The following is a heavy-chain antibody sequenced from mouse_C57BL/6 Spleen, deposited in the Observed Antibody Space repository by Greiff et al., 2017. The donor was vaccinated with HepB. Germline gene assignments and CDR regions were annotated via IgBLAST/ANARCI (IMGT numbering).Heavy chain of an antibody. CDR3: ARPFTTEGAWFAY. V-gene: IGHV5-17*01. D-gene: IGHD1-1*01. Sequence: EVKLMESGGGLVKPGGSLKLSCAASGFTFSDYGMHWVRQAPEKGLEWVAYISSGSITIYYADTVKGRFTISRDNAKNTLFRQMTSLRSEDTAMFYCARPFTTEGAWFAYWGQGTLVTVSA. J-gene: IGHJ3*01. CDR2: ISSGSITI. CDR1: GFTFSDYG.